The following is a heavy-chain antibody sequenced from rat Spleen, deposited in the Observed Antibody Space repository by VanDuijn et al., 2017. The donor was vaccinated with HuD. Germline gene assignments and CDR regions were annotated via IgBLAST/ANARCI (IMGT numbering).Heavy chain of an antibody. J-gene: IGHJ2*01. D-gene: IGHD1-4*01. Sequence: EVQLVESGGGLVQPGRSLKLSCAASGFTFSSFPMAWVRQTPTKGLEWVASISYDGRSTFYRDSVKGRFTISRDNAKNTLYLQMDSLRSEDTATYYCAKETGYNSYFDYWGQGVMVTVSS. V-gene: IGHV5-20*01. CDR2: ISYDGRST. CDR3: AKETGYNSYFDY. CDR1: GFTFSSFP.